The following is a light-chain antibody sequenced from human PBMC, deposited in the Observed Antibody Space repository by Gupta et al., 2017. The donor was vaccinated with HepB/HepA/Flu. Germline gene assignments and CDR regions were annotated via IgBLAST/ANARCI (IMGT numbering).Light chain of an antibody. Sequence: DIVLTQSPGTLSLSPGERATLSCRASQSVSSSYLAWYQQKPGQAPRLLIYGASGRATGIPDRVSGSGSGTDFTLTISRLEPEDFAVYYCQQYGSSPPNTFGQGTKLEIK. V-gene: IGKV3-20*01. J-gene: IGKJ2*01. CDR3: QQYGSSPPNT. CDR2: GAS. CDR1: QSVSSSY.